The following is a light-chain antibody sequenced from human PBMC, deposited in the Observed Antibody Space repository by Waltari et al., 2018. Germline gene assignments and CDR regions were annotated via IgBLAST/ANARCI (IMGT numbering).Light chain of an antibody. Sequence: SSELTQDPAVSVALGQTVTITCHGDSLRTYFSSWYQQKPGQAPLLCMHGRNNRPSGIPDQFSGSASGTTASLTISGAQADNEADYYCGSRDSSGNDVFGPGTRVTVL. CDR3: GSRDSSGNDV. CDR2: GRN. CDR1: SLRTYF. V-gene: IGLV3-19*01. J-gene: IGLJ1*01.